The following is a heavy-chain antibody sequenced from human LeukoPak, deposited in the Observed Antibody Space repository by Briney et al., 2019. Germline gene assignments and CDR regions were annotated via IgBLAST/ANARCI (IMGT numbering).Heavy chain of an antibody. J-gene: IGHJ6*03. V-gene: IGHV3-30*02. CDR2: IRYDGSNK. CDR1: GFTFSSCG. Sequence: GGSLRLSCAASGFTFSSCGFHWVRQAPGKGLEWVAVIRYDGSNKYYADSVKGRFTISRDNSKNTLYLQMNSLRAEDTAVYYCAKVPKLPSISMIRGVRVPYYMDVWGKGTTVTISS. D-gene: IGHD3-10*01. CDR3: AKVPKLPSISMIRGVRVPYYMDV.